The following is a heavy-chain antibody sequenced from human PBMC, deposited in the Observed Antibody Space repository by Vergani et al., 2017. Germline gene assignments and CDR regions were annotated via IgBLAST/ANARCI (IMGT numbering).Heavy chain of an antibody. CDR3: ARRAVTMIVVVNKRGNYFDY. V-gene: IGHV6-1*01. Sequence: QVQLQQSGPGLVKPSQTLSLTCAISGDSVSSNSAAWNWIRQSPSRGLEWLGRTYYRSKWYNDYAVSVKSRITINPDTSKNQFSLQLNSVTPEDTAVYYCARRAVTMIVVVNKRGNYFDYWGQGTLVTVSS. CDR1: GDSVSSNSAA. D-gene: IGHD3-22*01. CDR2: TYYRSKWYN. J-gene: IGHJ4*02.